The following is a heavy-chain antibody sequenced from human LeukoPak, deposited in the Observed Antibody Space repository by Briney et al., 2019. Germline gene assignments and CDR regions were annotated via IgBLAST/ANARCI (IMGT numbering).Heavy chain of an antibody. CDR3: ARQYYYDSPFDY. CDR2: IYYSGST. V-gene: IGHV4-59*01. D-gene: IGHD3-22*01. J-gene: IGHJ4*02. CDR1: GGSISSYY. Sequence: SETLSLTCTASGGSISSYYWSWIRQPPGKGLEWIGYIYYSGSTNYNPSLKSRVTISVDTSKNQFSLKLSSVTAADTAVYYCARQYYYDSPFDYWGQGTLVTVSS.